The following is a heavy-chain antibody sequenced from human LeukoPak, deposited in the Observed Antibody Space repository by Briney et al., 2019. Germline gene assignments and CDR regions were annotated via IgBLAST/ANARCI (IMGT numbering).Heavy chain of an antibody. Sequence: SETLSLTCTVPGGSISSYYWSWIRQPAGKGLEWIGRIYTSGSTNYNPSLKSRVTMSVDTSKNQFSLKLSSVTAADTAVYYCARHPKSGYSGYESDYWGQGTLVTVSS. CDR1: GGSISSYY. D-gene: IGHD5-12*01. CDR3: ARHPKSGYSGYESDY. V-gene: IGHV4-4*07. CDR2: IYTSGST. J-gene: IGHJ4*02.